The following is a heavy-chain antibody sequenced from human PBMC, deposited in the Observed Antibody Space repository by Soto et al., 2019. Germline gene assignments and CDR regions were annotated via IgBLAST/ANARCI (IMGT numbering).Heavy chain of an antibody. V-gene: IGHV4-39*01. CDR3: ARHHYDFWSGYGGNGFDP. D-gene: IGHD3-3*01. CDR2: GDYRGTT. J-gene: IGHJ5*02. CDR1: GGSISSSDYY. Sequence: QLQLQESGPGLLRPSETLSLTCTVSGGSISSSDYYWGWIRQPPGKGLEWIGNGDYRGTTYYNPSLRSRGSISVETSPIPSSMKLSSFAAADRVVYYCARHHYDFWSGYGGNGFDPGGQGTLVTVSS.